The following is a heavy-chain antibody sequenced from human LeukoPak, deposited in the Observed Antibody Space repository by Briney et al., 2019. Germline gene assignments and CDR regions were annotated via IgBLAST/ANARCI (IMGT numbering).Heavy chain of an antibody. J-gene: IGHJ4*02. Sequence: GGSLRLSCAASGFTFSSYAMNWVRQAPGKGLEWVSAICSNDNNTYYANSVKGRFTISRDNSKNTLSLQLNSLRAEDTAVYYCAKGTSSSCYSAPNYWGQGTLVAVSS. CDR2: ICSNDNNT. CDR1: GFTFSSYA. CDR3: AKGTSSSCYSAPNY. V-gene: IGHV3-23*01. D-gene: IGHD2-15*01.